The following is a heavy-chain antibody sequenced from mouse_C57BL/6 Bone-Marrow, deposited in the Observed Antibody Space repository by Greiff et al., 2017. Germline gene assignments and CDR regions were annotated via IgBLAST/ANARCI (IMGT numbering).Heavy chain of an antibody. D-gene: IGHD2-3*01. Sequence: VQLQQSGAELVRPGTSVKVSCKASGYAFTNYLIEWVKQRPGQGLEWIGVINPGSGGTNYNEKFKGKATLTAAKSSSTAYMQLSSLTSEDSAVYFCARDGYYSYYFDYWGQGTTLTVSS. V-gene: IGHV1-54*01. CDR3: ARDGYYSYYFDY. CDR1: GYAFTNYL. CDR2: INPGSGGT. J-gene: IGHJ2*01.